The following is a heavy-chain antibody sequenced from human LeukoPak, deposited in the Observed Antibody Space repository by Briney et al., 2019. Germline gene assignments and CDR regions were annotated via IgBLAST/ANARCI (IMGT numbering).Heavy chain of an antibody. D-gene: IGHD3-10*02. CDR3: ARVPISGPYTMSIDY. CDR2: ISYRGST. V-gene: IGHV4-59*01. CDR1: GGSIASYY. J-gene: IGHJ4*02. Sequence: PSETLSLTCTVSGGSIASYYWSWIRQFPGKGLEWIGYISYRGSTSYNPSPNSRVSISLDTSKNQLSLRLNSVTAADTAVYYCARVPISGPYTMSIDYWGQGTLVTVSS.